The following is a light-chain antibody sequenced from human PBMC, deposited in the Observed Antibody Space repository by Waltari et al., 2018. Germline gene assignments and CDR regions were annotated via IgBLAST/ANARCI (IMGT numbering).Light chain of an antibody. CDR3: VLYMGRGISI. V-gene: IGLV8-61*01. Sequence: QTVVTQEPSFSVSPGGTVPLTCGLSSGSVSTGYYPSLYQQTPGQAPRTLIFSTNTRSSGVPDRFSGSILGNKAALTITGAQADDESDYYCVLYMGRGISIFGGGTKVTVL. J-gene: IGLJ2*01. CDR2: STN. CDR1: SGSVSTGYY.